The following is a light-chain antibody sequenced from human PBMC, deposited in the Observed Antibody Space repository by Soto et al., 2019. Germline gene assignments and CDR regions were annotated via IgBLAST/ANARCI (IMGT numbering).Light chain of an antibody. CDR2: DTY. J-gene: IGKJ1*01. V-gene: IGKV3-15*01. Sequence: IVLTQSTATLSLSPGERATLSCRASQSVRSKVAWYQQKPGQAPSLVIYDTYIRATGIPARFSGSGSGTEFTLTISSLQSEDFAVYYCQQYNNWPRTFGQGTKVDIK. CDR3: QQYNNWPRT. CDR1: QSVRSK.